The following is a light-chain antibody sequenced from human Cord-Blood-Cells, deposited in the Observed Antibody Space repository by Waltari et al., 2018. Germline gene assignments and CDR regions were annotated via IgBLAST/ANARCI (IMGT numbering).Light chain of an antibody. CDR2: EVS. Sequence: QPPLTQPPSASGSPRQPVTISCTGPSSDVGGYTCAPWYQQHPGKAPKLMIYEVSRRPSGVPDRFSGSKSGNTASLTVSGLQAEDEADYYCSSYAGSNNYVFGTGTKVTVL. J-gene: IGLJ1*01. V-gene: IGLV2-8*01. CDR3: SSYAGSNNYV. CDR1: SSDVGGYTC.